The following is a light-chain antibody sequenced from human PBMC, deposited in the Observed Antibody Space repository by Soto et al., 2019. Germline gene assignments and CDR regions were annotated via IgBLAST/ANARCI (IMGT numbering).Light chain of an antibody. CDR1: QSVSTN. V-gene: IGKV3-15*01. CDR3: QQYHNWPPYT. CDR2: GAS. Sequence: EIVMTQSPATLSVSPRERATLSCRASQSVSTNLAWYQQKPGQAPRLLMYGASTRATGIPARFSGSGSGTAFTLTIGSLQSEDFAVYYCQQYHNWPPYTFGQGTKLEIK. J-gene: IGKJ2*01.